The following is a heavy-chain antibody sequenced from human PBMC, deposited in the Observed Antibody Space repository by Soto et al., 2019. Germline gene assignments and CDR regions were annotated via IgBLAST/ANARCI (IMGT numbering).Heavy chain of an antibody. J-gene: IGHJ3*02. CDR3: ARRPRRGGGSCYGAFDI. CDR2: IIPILGKT. V-gene: IGHV1-69*02. D-gene: IGHD2-15*01. CDR1: GGTFSSYT. Sequence: GASVKVSCKASGGTFSSYTISWVRQAPGQGLKWMGWIIPILGKTNYAQKFQGRVTMTGNNSISTAYMELSSLRSEDTAVYYCARRPRRGGGSCYGAFDIWGQGTMVTVSS.